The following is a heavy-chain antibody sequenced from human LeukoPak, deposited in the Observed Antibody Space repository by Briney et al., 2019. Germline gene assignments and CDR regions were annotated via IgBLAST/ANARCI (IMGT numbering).Heavy chain of an antibody. J-gene: IGHJ4*02. Sequence: SETLSLTCTVSGGSISSSSYYWVWIRQPPGKGLEWIGNIYYSGSTYYDPSLESRVTISVDTSKNQFSLKLSSVTAADTAVYYCTRGIGSGSYWDWGQGTLVIVSS. D-gene: IGHD3-10*01. CDR1: GGSISSSSYY. CDR2: IYYSGST. CDR3: TRGIGSGSYWD. V-gene: IGHV4-39*07.